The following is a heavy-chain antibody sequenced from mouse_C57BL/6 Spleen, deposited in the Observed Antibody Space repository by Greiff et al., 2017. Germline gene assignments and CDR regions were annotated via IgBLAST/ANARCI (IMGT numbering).Heavy chain of an antibody. V-gene: IGHV1-64*01. D-gene: IGHD1-1*01. CDR3: ARAKYNGSYYYAMDY. CDR2: IHPNSGST. J-gene: IGHJ4*01. CDR1: GYTFTSYW. Sequence: QVHVKQPGAELVKPGASVKLSCTASGYTFTSYWMHWVKQWPGQGLEWIGMIHPNSGSTNDNEKFKSKATLTVDKYSRTAYMQLSSLPSDDSTVYYCARAKYNGSYYYAMDYWGQGTSVTFSS.